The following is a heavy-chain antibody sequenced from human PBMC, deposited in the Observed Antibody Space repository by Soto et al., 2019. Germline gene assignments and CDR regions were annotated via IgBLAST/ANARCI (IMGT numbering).Heavy chain of an antibody. CDR2: IYYSGST. CDR3: ARYNYDILTGLDY. Sequence: QVQLQESGPGLVTPSQTLSPTCTVSGGSISSGDYYWSWIRQPLGKRLEWIGYIYYSGSTYYNPSTKSRVTISVDTSKNQFSLKLSSVTAADTAVYYGARYNYDILTGLDYWGQGTLVTVSS. D-gene: IGHD3-9*01. J-gene: IGHJ4*02. CDR1: GGSISSGDYY. V-gene: IGHV4-30-4*01.